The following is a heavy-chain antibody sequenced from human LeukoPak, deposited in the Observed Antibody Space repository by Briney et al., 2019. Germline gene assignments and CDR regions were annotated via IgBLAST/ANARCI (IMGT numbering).Heavy chain of an antibody. V-gene: IGHV3-21*01. D-gene: IGHD4-17*01. CDR2: ISSSSSYI. Sequence: GGSLRLSCAASGFTFSSYSMNWVRQAPGKGLEWVSSISSSSSYIYYADSVKGRFTISRDNAKNSLYLQMNSLRAEDTAVYYCATRDTTVTTPNYWGRGTLVTVSS. CDR3: ATRDTTVTTPNY. J-gene: IGHJ4*02. CDR1: GFTFSSYS.